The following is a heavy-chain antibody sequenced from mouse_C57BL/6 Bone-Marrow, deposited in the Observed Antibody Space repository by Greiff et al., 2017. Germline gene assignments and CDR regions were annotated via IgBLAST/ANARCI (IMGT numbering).Heavy chain of an antibody. CDR1: GYTFTSYD. V-gene: IGHV1-85*01. D-gene: IGHD6-1*01. Sequence: VQRVESGPELVKPGASVKLSCKASGYTFTSYDINWVKQRPGQGLEWIGWIYPRDGGTKYNEKFKGKATFTVDTSSSTTYMELHSLKSEASAVYFYARSRSDPLLDFWGRGTALTVTS. J-gene: IGHJ2*01. CDR3: ARSRSDPLLDF. CDR2: IYPRDGGT.